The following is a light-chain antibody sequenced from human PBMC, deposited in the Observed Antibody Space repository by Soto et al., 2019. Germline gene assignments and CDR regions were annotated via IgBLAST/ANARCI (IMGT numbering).Light chain of an antibody. Sequence: EIVLTQSPATLSAFPGDRVTLSCRASQALNTRLAWYQHKPGQAPRLLIYLTSNRAAGVPARFSGSGSGTEFTLTISSLQSEDFAVYCCQQYKNWPRTFGQGTKVDIK. J-gene: IGKJ1*01. CDR3: QQYKNWPRT. V-gene: IGKV3D-15*01. CDR1: QALNTR. CDR2: LTS.